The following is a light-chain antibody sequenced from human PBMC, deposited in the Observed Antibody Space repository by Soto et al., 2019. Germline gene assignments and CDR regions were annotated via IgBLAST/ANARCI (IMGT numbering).Light chain of an antibody. CDR2: DAS. Sequence: DIQMTQSPSSLSASFGDRVTITCQASQDISNYLNWYQQKPGNAPKLLIYDASNLETGAPSRFSGGAFGTEFTLTISSLQPEDFATYYCQQLAGFPITFGQGTRLEIK. V-gene: IGKV1-33*01. CDR1: QDISNY. J-gene: IGKJ5*01. CDR3: QQLAGFPIT.